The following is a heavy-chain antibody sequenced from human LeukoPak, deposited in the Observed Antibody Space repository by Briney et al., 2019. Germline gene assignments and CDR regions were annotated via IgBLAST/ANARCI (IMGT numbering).Heavy chain of an antibody. CDR1: GFTFSTYA. D-gene: IGHD6-19*01. V-gene: IGHV3-23*01. CDR3: AKDIWNSSGWYKGLLD. J-gene: IGHJ4*02. Sequence: GGSLRLSCAASGFTFSTYAMSWVRQAPGKGLEWVSGISGSGGNTYYADSVKGRFTIFRDNSKNMLYLQMNSLRAEDTAVYYCAKDIWNSSGWYKGLLDWGQGTLVTVSS. CDR2: ISGSGGNT.